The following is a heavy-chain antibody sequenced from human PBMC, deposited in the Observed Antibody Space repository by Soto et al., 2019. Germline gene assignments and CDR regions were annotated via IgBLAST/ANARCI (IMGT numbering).Heavy chain of an antibody. CDR1: GYTFTGYY. J-gene: IGHJ4*02. D-gene: IGHD2-2*01. V-gene: IGHV1-2*04. CDR2: INPNSGGT. CDR3: ADPVGYCSSTSCPPGH. Sequence: ASVKVSFKASGYTFTGYYMHWVRQAPGQGLEWMGWINPNSGGTNYAQKFQGWVTMTRDTSISTAYMELSRLRSDDTAVYYCADPVGYCSSTSCPPGHWGQGTLVTVSS.